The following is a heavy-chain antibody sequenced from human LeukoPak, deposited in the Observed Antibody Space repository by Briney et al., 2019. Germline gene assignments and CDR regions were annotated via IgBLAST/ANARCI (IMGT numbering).Heavy chain of an antibody. CDR3: ARDRRVGATTWFDP. CDR2: ISSSGSTI. CDR1: GFTFGDYA. J-gene: IGHJ5*02. D-gene: IGHD1-26*01. V-gene: IGHV3-11*01. Sequence: GGSLRLSCTASGFTFGDYAMSWIRQAPGKGLEWVSYISSSGSTIYYADSVKGRFTISRDNAKNSLYLQMNSLRAEDTAVYYCARDRRVGATTWFDPWGQGTLVTVSS.